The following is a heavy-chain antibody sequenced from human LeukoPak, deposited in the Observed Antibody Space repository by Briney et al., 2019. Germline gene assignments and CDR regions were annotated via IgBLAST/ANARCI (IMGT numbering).Heavy chain of an antibody. Sequence: SETLSLTCTVSGGSISSGTYYWSWIRQPPGKGLEWIGYIYYSGSTNYNPSLKSRVTISVDTSKNQFSLKLSSVTAADTAVYYCAITGYSSSWDPYYFDYWGQGTLVTVSS. D-gene: IGHD6-13*01. V-gene: IGHV4-61*01. CDR1: GGSISSGTYY. J-gene: IGHJ4*02. CDR2: IYYSGST. CDR3: AITGYSSSWDPYYFDY.